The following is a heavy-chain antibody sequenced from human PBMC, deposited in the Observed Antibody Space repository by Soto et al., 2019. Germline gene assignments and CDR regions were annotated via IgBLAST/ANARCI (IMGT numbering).Heavy chain of an antibody. Sequence: QVHLVQSGVEVKTPGASVKVSCQASGYTFFTYDISWVRQAPGQGLEWMGWISTYSGDTKYAQKFQGRVTMTTDTSTTTASLELRSLSSADPAVYYCARHHGPTTSENWFDPWGQGTLVTVSS. CDR2: ISTYSGDT. CDR3: ARHHGPTTSENWFDP. V-gene: IGHV1-18*01. J-gene: IGHJ5*02. CDR1: GYTFFTYD. D-gene: IGHD5-12*01.